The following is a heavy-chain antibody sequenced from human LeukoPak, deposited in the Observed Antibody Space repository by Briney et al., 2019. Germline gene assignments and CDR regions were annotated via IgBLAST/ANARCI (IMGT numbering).Heavy chain of an antibody. CDR3: VKALYGSGSYYDPNFDY. Sequence: PGGSLRLSCAASGFTFSSYGMHWVRQAPGKGLDWVAVISSDGTSKYSAASVKGRFSISRDNSKNTLYLQMNSLRAEDTAVYYCVKALYGSGSYYDPNFDYWGQGTLVTVSS. J-gene: IGHJ4*02. D-gene: IGHD3-10*01. CDR2: ISSDGTSK. CDR1: GFTFSSYG. V-gene: IGHV3-30*18.